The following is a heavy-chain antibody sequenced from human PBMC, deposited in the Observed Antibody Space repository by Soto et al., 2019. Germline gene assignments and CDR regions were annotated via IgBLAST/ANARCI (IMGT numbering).Heavy chain of an antibody. V-gene: IGHV4-39*07. J-gene: IGHJ6*02. CDR1: GDSISSRSYY. CDR2: IYYSGST. D-gene: IGHD3-3*01. CDR3: ARARAGGRVFGVVGRRGGMDV. Sequence: SETLSLTCTVTGDSISSRSYYWGWIRQPPGKGLEWIGSIYYSGSTYNNPSLRSRVSMSIGTSKDQFSLKLSSVTAADTAVYYCARARAGGRVFGVVGRRGGMDVWGQGTTVTVSS.